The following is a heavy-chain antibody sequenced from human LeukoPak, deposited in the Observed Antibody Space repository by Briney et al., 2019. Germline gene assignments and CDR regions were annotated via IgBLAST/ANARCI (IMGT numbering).Heavy chain of an antibody. Sequence: SETLSLTCTVSGGSISSYYWSWIRQPPGKGLDWIGYIYYSGSTNYNPSLKSRVTISVDTSKNQFSLKLSSVTAADTAVYYCARDREDYDILTGYYTHIPDYWGQGTLVTVSS. J-gene: IGHJ4*02. V-gene: IGHV4-59*01. D-gene: IGHD3-9*01. CDR2: IYYSGST. CDR1: GGSISSYY. CDR3: ARDREDYDILTGYYTHIPDY.